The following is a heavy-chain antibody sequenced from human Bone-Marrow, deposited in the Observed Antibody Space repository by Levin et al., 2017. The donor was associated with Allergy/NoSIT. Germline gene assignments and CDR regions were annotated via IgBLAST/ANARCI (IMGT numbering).Heavy chain of an antibody. J-gene: IGHJ4*02. CDR3: ARPINGPFYQ. CDR1: GISMNSGTFY. CDR2: VYSSGST. Sequence: SQTLSLTCAVSGISMNSGTFYWGWIRQPPGEGLEWIGGVYSSGSTFYNPSLKGRVSMSVDASKNQVSLQMKSLTAADTAVYYCARPINGPFYQWGQGTPVIVSA. V-gene: IGHV4-39*01. D-gene: IGHD2-8*01.